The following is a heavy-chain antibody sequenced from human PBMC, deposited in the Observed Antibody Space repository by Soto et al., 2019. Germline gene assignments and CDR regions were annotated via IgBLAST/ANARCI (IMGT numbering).Heavy chain of an antibody. Sequence: SETLSLTCTVSGGSISSYYWSWIRQPPGKGLEWIGYIYYSGSTNYNPSLKSRVTISVDTSKNQFSLKLSSVTAADTAVYYCARLEREYSGYDFYFDYWGQGTLVTVSS. CDR1: GGSISSYY. D-gene: IGHD5-12*01. CDR3: ARLEREYSGYDFYFDY. CDR2: IYYSGST. V-gene: IGHV4-59*08. J-gene: IGHJ4*02.